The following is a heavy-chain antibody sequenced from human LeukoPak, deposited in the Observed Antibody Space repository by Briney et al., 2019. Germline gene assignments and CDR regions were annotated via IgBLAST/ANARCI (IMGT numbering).Heavy chain of an antibody. CDR2: ISGRSSHV. Sequence: TPGGSLRLSCSASGFSVSDYDMNWVRQAPGKGLEWVSAISGRSSHVYYGESVKGRFTISRDNAKNSPYLQLDSLGVEDTAVYYCGRAFPPLRTSSAGDLWGQGTLVTVSS. D-gene: IGHD3-16*01. V-gene: IGHV3-21*01. CDR3: GRAFPPLRTSSAGDL. CDR1: GFSVSDYD. J-gene: IGHJ1*01.